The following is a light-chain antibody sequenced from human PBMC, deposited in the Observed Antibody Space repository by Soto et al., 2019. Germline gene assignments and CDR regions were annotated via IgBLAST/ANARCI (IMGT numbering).Light chain of an antibody. CDR3: RTWDSSLRAL. CDR1: SSNVGSHG. J-gene: IGLJ1*01. Sequence: QSVLTQPPSVSAAPGQKVTISCTGTSSNVGSHGVSWFQQLPGKAPNLLIYEDSQRPSGIPERFSGSKSGTSATLGITGLQTGDEAVYYCRTWDSSLRALFGTGTKLTVL. V-gene: IGLV1-51*02. CDR2: EDS.